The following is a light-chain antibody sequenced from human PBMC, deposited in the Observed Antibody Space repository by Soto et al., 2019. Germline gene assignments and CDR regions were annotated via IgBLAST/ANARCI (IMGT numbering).Light chain of an antibody. CDR1: SSEVGGYNF. Sequence: QSALTQPASVSGSPRQSITISCTGTSSEVGGYNFVSWYQQHPGKAPKLMIFEVSNRPSWVSNRFSGSKSGNTSSLTISGLQAEDEADYYCSSYTSSSTLVFGTGTKVTVL. CDR2: EVS. CDR3: SSYTSSSTLV. V-gene: IGLV2-14*01. J-gene: IGLJ1*01.